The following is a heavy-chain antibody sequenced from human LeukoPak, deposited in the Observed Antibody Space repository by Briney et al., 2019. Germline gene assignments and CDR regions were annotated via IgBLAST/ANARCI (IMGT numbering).Heavy chain of an antibody. J-gene: IGHJ6*02. CDR2: IIPIFGTA. Sequence: SVKVSCKASGGTFSSYAISWVRQAPGQGLEWMGGIIPIFGTANYAQKFQGRVTITADESTSTAYMELSSLRSEDTAVYYCAREGVAATNFDYYGMDVWGQGTTVTVSS. CDR3: AREGVAATNFDYYGMDV. D-gene: IGHD5-12*01. V-gene: IGHV1-69*13. CDR1: GGTFSSYA.